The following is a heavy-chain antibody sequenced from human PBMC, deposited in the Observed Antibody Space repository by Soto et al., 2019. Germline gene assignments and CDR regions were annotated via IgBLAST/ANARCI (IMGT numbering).Heavy chain of an antibody. V-gene: IGHV4-59*01. D-gene: IGHD3-16*01. CDR1: GRSLSSNY. J-gene: IGHJ4*02. CDR2: VFYGGT. Sequence: PSETLSLTCSVSGRSLSSNYWSWIRQSPDKGLEWLGYVFYGGTDYNPSLGGRVSMSVATSKSQFSLKLTSVTVADTAVYYCASYRGALYFESWGPGILVTVSS. CDR3: ASYRGALYFES.